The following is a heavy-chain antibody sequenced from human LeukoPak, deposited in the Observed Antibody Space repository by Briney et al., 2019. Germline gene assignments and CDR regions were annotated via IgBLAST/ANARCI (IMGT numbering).Heavy chain of an antibody. D-gene: IGHD6-13*01. CDR2: ISSSSSYI. CDR1: GFTFSSYS. J-gene: IGHJ4*02. CDR3: ARDEYSSSWTFDY. V-gene: IGHV3-21*01. Sequence: GGSLRLSCAASGFTFSSYSMNWVRQAPGKGREWVSSISSSSSYIYYADSVKGRFTISRDNAKNSLYLQMNSLRAEDTAVYYCARDEYSSSWTFDYWGQGTLVTVSS.